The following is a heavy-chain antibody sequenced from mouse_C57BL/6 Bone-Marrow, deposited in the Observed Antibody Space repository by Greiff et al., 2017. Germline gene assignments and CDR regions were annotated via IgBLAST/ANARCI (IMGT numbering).Heavy chain of an antibody. Sequence: QVQLQQPGAELVKPGASVTMSCKSSGYTFTSSWITWVKQRPGQGLEWIGDLSPGSGSTNYNEKFKSKATLTVDTSSSTAYMQLSSLTSEDSAVDYCARDGSSGYKFAYGGQGTLVTVSA. D-gene: IGHD3-2*02. V-gene: IGHV1-55*01. CDR2: LSPGSGST. CDR1: GYTFTSSW. CDR3: ARDGSSGYKFAY. J-gene: IGHJ3*01.